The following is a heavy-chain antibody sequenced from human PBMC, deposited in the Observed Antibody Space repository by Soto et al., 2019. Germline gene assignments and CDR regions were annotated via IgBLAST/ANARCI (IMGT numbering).Heavy chain of an antibody. Sequence: QVQLVESGGGVVQPGRSLRLSCAASGFTFSSYAMHWVRQAPGKVLAWVAVISYDGSNKYYADSVKGRFTISRDNSKNTLYLQMNSLRAEDTAGYYCARNLYTVTTWSWFDPWGQGTLVTVSS. J-gene: IGHJ5*02. D-gene: IGHD4-17*01. CDR1: GFTFSSYA. CDR3: ARNLYTVTTWSWFDP. V-gene: IGHV3-30-3*01. CDR2: ISYDGSNK.